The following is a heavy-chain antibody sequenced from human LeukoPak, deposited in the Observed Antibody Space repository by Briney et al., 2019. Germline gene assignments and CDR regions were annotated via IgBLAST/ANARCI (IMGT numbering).Heavy chain of an antibody. J-gene: IGHJ6*02. CDR1: GGSISGSSYF. V-gene: IGHV4-61*05. CDR2: IYYSGST. Sequence: SETLSLTCTVSGGSISGSSYFWGWIRQPPGKGLEWIGYIYYSGSTNYNPSLKSRVTISVDTSKNQFSLKLSSVTAADTAVYYCARHNTQYCSSTSCYSLYYYGMDVWGQGTTVTVSS. CDR3: ARHNTQYCSSTSCYSLYYYGMDV. D-gene: IGHD2-2*01.